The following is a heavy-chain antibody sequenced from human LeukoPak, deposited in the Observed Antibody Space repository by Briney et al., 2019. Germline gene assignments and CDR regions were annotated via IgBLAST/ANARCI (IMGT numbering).Heavy chain of an antibody. J-gene: IGHJ5*02. CDR3: ARDSGSGWYMYNWFDP. CDR1: DFSFTSYG. Sequence: ASVKVSCKASDFSFTSYGMSWVRQAPGQGLEWMGWISAYNGNTNYAQKLQGRVTMTTDTSTSTAYMELRSLRSDDTAVYYCARDSGSGWYMYNWFDPWGQGTLVTVSS. V-gene: IGHV1-18*01. D-gene: IGHD6-19*01. CDR2: ISAYNGNT.